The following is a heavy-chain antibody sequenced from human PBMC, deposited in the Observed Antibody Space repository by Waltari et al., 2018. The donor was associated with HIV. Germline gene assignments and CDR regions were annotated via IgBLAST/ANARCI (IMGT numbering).Heavy chain of an antibody. V-gene: IGHV3-21*02. CDR3: ARGVIVRGTQHAAN. CDR1: GFNFSNYN. J-gene: IGHJ4*02. Sequence: EVQLVESGGGLVKPGGSLRLSCAASGFNFSNYNMNWVRQAPGKWLEWVSSISSTSTSMYYADSLKGRFTVSRDNAKNSLYLQMDNLRAEDTAVYYCARGVIVRGTQHAANWGQGTLVTVSS. CDR2: ISSTSTSM. D-gene: IGHD1-26*01.